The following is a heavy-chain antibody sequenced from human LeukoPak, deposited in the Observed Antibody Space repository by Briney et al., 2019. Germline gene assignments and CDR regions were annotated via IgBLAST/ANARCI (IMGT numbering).Heavy chain of an antibody. D-gene: IGHD3-10*01. CDR3: AREGLWFGELSGFDY. CDR1: GFTFSSYA. CDR2: ISYDGSNK. Sequence: GGSLRLSCAASGFTFSSYAMHWVRQATGKALEWVAVISYDGSNKYYADSVKGRFTISRDNSKNTLYLQMNSLRAEDTAVYYCAREGLWFGELSGFDYGGQGTLVTVSS. J-gene: IGHJ4*02. V-gene: IGHV3-30-3*01.